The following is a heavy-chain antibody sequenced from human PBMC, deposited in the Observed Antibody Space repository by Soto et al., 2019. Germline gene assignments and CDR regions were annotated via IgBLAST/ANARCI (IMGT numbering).Heavy chain of an antibody. CDR1: GYTFTSYG. CDR2: ISAYNGNT. D-gene: IGHD3-10*01. Sequence: ASVKVSCKASGYTFTSYGISWVRQAPGQGLEWMGWISAYNGNTNYAQKLQGRVTMTTDTSTNTAYMDLRSLRSDDTAVYYCARALLRSGSYYYYGMDVWGQGTTVTVSS. V-gene: IGHV1-18*01. J-gene: IGHJ6*02. CDR3: ARALLRSGSYYYYGMDV.